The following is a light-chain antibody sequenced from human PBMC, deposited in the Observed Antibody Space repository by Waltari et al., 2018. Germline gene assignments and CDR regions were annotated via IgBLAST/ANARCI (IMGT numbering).Light chain of an antibody. CDR2: AAS. J-gene: IGKJ1*01. CDR1: QNITTY. CDR3: QQSYSTFWT. Sequence: EIQMTQSPSSLSPSVGDRVSITCRASQNITTYLNWYQQEPGKAPNLLIYAASTLQGGVPSRFSGSGSGTDFTLTISTLQPEDFATYYCQQSYSTFWTFGQGTKVEFK. V-gene: IGKV1-39*01.